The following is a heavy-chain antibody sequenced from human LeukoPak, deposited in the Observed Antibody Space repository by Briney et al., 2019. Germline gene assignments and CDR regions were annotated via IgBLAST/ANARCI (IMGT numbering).Heavy chain of an antibody. CDR2: IYHSGST. Sequence: SETLSLTCTVSGYSISSGYYWGWIRQPPGKGLEWIGSIYHSGSTYYNPSLKSRVTISVDTSKNQFSLKLSSVTAADTAVYYCARDYSAYNFDYWGQGTLVTVSS. V-gene: IGHV4-38-2*02. D-gene: IGHD4-11*01. CDR1: GYSISSGYY. CDR3: ARDYSAYNFDY. J-gene: IGHJ4*02.